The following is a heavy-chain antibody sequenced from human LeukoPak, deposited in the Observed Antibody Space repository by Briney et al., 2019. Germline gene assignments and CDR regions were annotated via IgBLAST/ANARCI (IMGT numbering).Heavy chain of an antibody. J-gene: IGHJ4*02. CDR3: AAYDENAYYHY. CDR1: GYSLTTYW. V-gene: IGHV5-51*01. D-gene: IGHD3-16*01. Sequence: GESLKISCKGSGYSLTTYWIGWVRQMPGKGLEWMGIIYPGDSDTKYSPSFQGQVTISVDKSINTAYLQWISLKASDTAMYYCAAYDENAYYHYWGQGTLVTVSS. CDR2: IYPGDSDT.